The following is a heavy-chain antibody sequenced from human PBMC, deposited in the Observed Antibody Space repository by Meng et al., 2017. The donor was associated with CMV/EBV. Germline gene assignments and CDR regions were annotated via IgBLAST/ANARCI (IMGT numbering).Heavy chain of an antibody. CDR2: INPNSGGT. V-gene: IGHV1-2*02. CDR3: ARRVRISNWFDP. J-gene: IGHJ5*02. CDR1: GYTFTGYY. D-gene: IGHD2-15*01. Sequence: ASVKVSCKASGYTFTGYYMHWVRQAPGQGLEWMGWINPNSGGTNYAQKFQGRVTMTRDTSISTAYMELSRLRSDATAVYYCARRVRISNWFDPWGQGTLVTVSS.